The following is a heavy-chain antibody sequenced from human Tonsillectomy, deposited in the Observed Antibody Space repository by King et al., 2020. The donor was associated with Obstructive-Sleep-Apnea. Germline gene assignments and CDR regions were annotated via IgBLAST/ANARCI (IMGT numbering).Heavy chain of an antibody. CDR1: GYTFTGYY. J-gene: IGHJ4*02. CDR2: INPDTGDT. CDR3: ARNSGYDYYFDY. Sequence: QLVQSGAEVKKPGASVKVSCKASGYTFTGYYMHWVRQAPGQGLEWMGWINPDTGDTNFAQNFQVRVTMTRDTSISTAYMELSRLRSDDTAVYYCARNSGYDYYFDYWGQGTLATVSS. V-gene: IGHV1-2*02. D-gene: IGHD5-12*01.